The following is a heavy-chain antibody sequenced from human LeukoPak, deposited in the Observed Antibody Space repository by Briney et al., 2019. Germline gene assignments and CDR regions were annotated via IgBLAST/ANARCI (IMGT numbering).Heavy chain of an antibody. V-gene: IGHV4-39*01. D-gene: IGHD6-13*01. CDR1: GGSISSSSYY. CDR2: IYYSGST. Sequence: SETLSLTCTVSGGSISSSSYYWGWIRQPPGKGLEWIGSIYYSGSTYYNPSLKSRVTISVDTSKNQFSLKLSSVTAADTAVYYCEGAADQNYYYYYMDVWGKGTTVTVSS. CDR3: EGAADQNYYYYYMDV. J-gene: IGHJ6*03.